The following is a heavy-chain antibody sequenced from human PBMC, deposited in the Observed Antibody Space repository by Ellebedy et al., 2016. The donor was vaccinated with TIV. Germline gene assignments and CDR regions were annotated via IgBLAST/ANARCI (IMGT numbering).Heavy chain of an antibody. Sequence: GGSLRLXXAASGFSFSDYYMAWIRQAPGKGLEWVAYITMSGTYTNYADSVKGRLTISRDNAKNSLYLQMNSLRAEDTAVYYCARDGPSDSGDFDGGTDYWGQGTLVTVSS. CDR3: ARDGPSDSGDFDGGTDY. D-gene: IGHD4-17*01. CDR2: ITMSGTYT. J-gene: IGHJ4*02. V-gene: IGHV3-11*05. CDR1: GFSFSDYY.